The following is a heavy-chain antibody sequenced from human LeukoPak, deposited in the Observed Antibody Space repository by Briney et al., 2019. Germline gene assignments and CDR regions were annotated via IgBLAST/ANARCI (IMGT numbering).Heavy chain of an antibody. Sequence: ASVTVSCKASGYTFTSYDINWVRQAPGQGLEWMGWMNPNSGNTVYAQKFQGRVTMTRNTSISTAYMELSSLRSEDTAVYYCARGGQLARLLYNWFDPWGQGTLVTVSS. D-gene: IGHD6-13*01. V-gene: IGHV1-8*01. J-gene: IGHJ5*02. CDR1: GYTFTSYD. CDR3: ARGGQLARLLYNWFDP. CDR2: MNPNSGNT.